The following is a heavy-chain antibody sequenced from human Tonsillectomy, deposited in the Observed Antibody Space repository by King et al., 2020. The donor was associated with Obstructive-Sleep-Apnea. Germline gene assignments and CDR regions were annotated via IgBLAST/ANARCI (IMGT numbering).Heavy chain of an antibody. CDR1: GFTFSSYA. V-gene: IGHV3-23*04. CDR2: ISGRGGNT. CDR3: AKDGDDNSGYCPYYFDY. D-gene: IGHD3-22*01. Sequence: VQLVESGGGLVQPGGSLRLSCAVSGFTFSSYAMSWVRQAPGKGLEWGSAISGRGGNTYYADSVKGRFTISRDNSKNTRYLQMNSLRAEDTAVYYCAKDGDDNSGYCPYYFDYWGQGTLVTVSS. J-gene: IGHJ4*02.